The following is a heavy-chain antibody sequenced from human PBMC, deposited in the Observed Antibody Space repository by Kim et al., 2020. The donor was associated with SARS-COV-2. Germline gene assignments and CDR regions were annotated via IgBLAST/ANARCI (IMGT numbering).Heavy chain of an antibody. CDR3: ARIRGAGTTRALSYHSSMDV. CDR1: GFSLFTRGMC. CDR2: IDWDDDK. Sequence: SGPTLVKPTPTHTLTCTFSGFSLFTRGMCVNWIRQPPGKALEWLARIDWDDDKYYNTSLKTRLTIPKDAPKNQVVLTITNMDPADTATYYCARIRGAGTTRALSYHSSMDVWSTGPTFTGAS. V-gene: IGHV2-70*11. J-gene: IGHJ6*03. D-gene: IGHD1-7*01.